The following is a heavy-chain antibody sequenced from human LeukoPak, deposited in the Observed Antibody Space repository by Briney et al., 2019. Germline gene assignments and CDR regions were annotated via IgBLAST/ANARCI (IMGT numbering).Heavy chain of an antibody. CDR3: ARDPNSVTVTGDYYFDY. D-gene: IGHD7-27*01. CDR2: IHTSGIT. V-gene: IGHV4-4*07. J-gene: IGHJ4*02. CDR1: AASINNYY. Sequence: SETLSLTCTVSAASINNYYWTWIRHPAGEGLEWIGRIHTSGITNYNPSLRSRVTISLDKSKNQFSLNLSSVTAAATAVYYCARDPNSVTVTGDYYFDYWGRGTLVTVSS.